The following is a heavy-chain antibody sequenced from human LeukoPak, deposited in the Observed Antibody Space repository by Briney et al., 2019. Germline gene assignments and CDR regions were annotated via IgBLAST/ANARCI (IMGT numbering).Heavy chain of an antibody. CDR1: GFPVSGNY. J-gene: IGHJ4*02. Sequence: PGGSLRLSCAVSGFPVSGNYMNWVRQAPGKGLEWVSLIYSDSGTYYADSVKGRFTISRDNSKNALYLQMNSLRTEDTAVYYCAASIVADFWGQGTLVTVSS. D-gene: IGHD5-12*01. V-gene: IGHV3-66*02. CDR3: AASIVADF. CDR2: IYSDSGT.